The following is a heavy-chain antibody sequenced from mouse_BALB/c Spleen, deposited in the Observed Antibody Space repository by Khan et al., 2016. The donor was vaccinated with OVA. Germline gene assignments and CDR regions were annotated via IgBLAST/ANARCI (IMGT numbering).Heavy chain of an antibody. Sequence: EVQLQESGAEFVRSGASVKLSCTTSGFNIKDYYMHWVKQRPKRGLEWIGWIDPENGDTEFAPKFQGKATMTADTSSNTAYLHLSSLTSEDTAVYYCNVAKLSLWFPSWGQGTLVTVSA. CDR2: IDPENGDT. CDR3: NVAKLSLWFPS. V-gene: IGHV14-4*02. D-gene: IGHD1-3*01. J-gene: IGHJ3*01. CDR1: GFNIKDYY.